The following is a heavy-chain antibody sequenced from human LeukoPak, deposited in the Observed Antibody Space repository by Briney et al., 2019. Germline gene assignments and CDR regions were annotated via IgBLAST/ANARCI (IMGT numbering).Heavy chain of an antibody. Sequence: SETLSLTCAVSGGSISSSNWWSWIRQPPGKGLEWIGEIYHSGSTNYNPSLKSRVTISVDKSKTQFSLKLSSVTAADTAVYYCARVPSYDNWFDPWGQGTLVTVSS. CDR2: IYHSGST. V-gene: IGHV4-4*02. D-gene: IGHD3-22*01. J-gene: IGHJ5*02. CDR3: ARVPSYDNWFDP. CDR1: GGSISSSNW.